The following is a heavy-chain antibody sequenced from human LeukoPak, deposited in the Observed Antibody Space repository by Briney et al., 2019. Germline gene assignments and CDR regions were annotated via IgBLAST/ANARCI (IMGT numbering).Heavy chain of an antibody. V-gene: IGHV4-59*13. Sequence: SETLSLTCTVSGGSISDYCWSWIRQPPGKGLEWIGDIYYSGATNYNPSLKSRVTMSLDTSKNQFSLRLSSVTAADTAVYYCARGNNLLDPWGQGTLVTVSS. CDR1: GGSISDYC. CDR2: IYYSGAT. CDR3: ARGNNLLDP. J-gene: IGHJ5*02.